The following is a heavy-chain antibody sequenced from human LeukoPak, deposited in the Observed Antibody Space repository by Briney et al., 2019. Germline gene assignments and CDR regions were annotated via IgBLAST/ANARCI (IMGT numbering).Heavy chain of an antibody. V-gene: IGHV1-69*04. Sequence: ASVKVSCKASGDTFNTYAISWVRQAPGQGLEWMGRVVPLLGTTKYSQTFQGRVKFTAGKSTTTAYMELSSLRSEDTAVYYCARTTLRGVIGGYWGQGTLVTVSS. J-gene: IGHJ1*01. CDR3: ARTTLRGVIGGY. CDR1: GDTFNTYA. CDR2: VVPLLGTT. D-gene: IGHD3-10*01.